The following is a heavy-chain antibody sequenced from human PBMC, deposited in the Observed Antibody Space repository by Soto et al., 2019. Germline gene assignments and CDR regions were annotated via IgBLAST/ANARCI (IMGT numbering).Heavy chain of an antibody. D-gene: IGHD1-26*01. Sequence: GGSLRLFCAASGFSFSDSAMRWVRQASGKGLEWVGRIGSKGQNYATTYAASVKGRFIISTDESKNTAHLQMNSLKTEDTAVYYCTKYSGTSSAPAALGQGTLVTVSS. J-gene: IGHJ5*02. CDR3: TKYSGTSSAPAA. CDR1: GFSFSDSA. CDR2: IGSKGQNYAT. V-gene: IGHV3-73*01.